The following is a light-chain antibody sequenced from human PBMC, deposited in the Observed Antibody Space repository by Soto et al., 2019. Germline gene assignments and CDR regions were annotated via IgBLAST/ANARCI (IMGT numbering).Light chain of an antibody. CDR1: QSVTKNY. CDR2: AAS. Sequence: EILLTQSPGTLFFSPGERATLSCRASQSVTKNYLAWYRQKPGQAPRLLIYAASSRAAGTPDRFSGSGSGTDFTLTISRLEPEDFAVYYCQQYGSSFTFGPGTKVDIK. J-gene: IGKJ3*01. V-gene: IGKV3-20*01. CDR3: QQYGSSFT.